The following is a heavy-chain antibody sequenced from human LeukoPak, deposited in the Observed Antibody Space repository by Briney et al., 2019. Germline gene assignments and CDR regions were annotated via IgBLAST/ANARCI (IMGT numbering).Heavy chain of an antibody. CDR1: GYTFTGYY. Sequence: ASVKVSCKASGYTFTGYYMHWVRQAPGQGLEWMGWINPNSGGTNYAQKFQGRVTMTRDTSISTAYMELSRLRSDDTAVYYCARDRRTRRDTAMVRGWFDPWGQGTLVTVSS. CDR3: ARDRRTRRDTAMVRGWFDP. CDR2: INPNSGGT. V-gene: IGHV1-2*02. J-gene: IGHJ5*02. D-gene: IGHD5-18*01.